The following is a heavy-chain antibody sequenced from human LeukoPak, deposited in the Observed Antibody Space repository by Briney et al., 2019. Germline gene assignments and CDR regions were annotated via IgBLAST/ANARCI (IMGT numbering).Heavy chain of an antibody. CDR2: VNSDGGST. CDR3: ARSSGRSPFDM. J-gene: IGHJ3*02. CDR1: GFTFSDYY. V-gene: IGHV3-74*01. Sequence: GGSLRLSCAASGFTFSDYYMSWIRQAPGKGLVWVSRVNSDGGSTNYADSVKGRFTISRDNAKNTLYLQMNSLRADDTAVYYCARSSGRSPFDMWGQGTMVTVSS. D-gene: IGHD6-19*01.